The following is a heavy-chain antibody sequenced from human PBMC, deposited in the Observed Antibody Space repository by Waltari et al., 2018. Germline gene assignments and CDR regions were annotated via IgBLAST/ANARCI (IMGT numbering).Heavy chain of an antibody. CDR2: RSWNSGSI. Sequence: EVQVVESGGGLVQPGRSLRLSCAASGFTFDDYSMHWVRQAPGKGLEWVSGRSWNSGSIGYADSVKGRFTISRDNAKNSLYLQMNSLRAEDMALYYCAKGHISNDFWSGSLDFWGQGTLVTVSS. CDR3: AKGHISNDFWSGSLDF. V-gene: IGHV3-9*03. CDR1: GFTFDDYS. D-gene: IGHD3-3*01. J-gene: IGHJ4*02.